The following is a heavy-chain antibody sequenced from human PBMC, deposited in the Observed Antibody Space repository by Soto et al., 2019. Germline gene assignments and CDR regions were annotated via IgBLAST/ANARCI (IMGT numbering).Heavy chain of an antibody. D-gene: IGHD3-16*01. CDR3: ARGLNYVVY. J-gene: IGHJ4*02. V-gene: IGHV4-34*01. CDR2: NSPSGQT. Sequence: SETLSLTFAVYGGAFSGYYSSRERKRPGKRAEWIGKNSPSGQTNYTPSLKSPVTIPIDTSKNEFYLKVSSVTAADTDVYYCARGLNYVVYWGQGTLVTVSS. CDR1: GGAFSGYY.